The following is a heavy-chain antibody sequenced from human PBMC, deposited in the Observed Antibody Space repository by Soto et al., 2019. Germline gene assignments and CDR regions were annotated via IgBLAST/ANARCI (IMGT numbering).Heavy chain of an antibody. V-gene: IGHV3-66*01. Sequence: EVQLVESGGGLVQPGGSLRLSCVASGFTVTDIYMNWVRQAPGKGLEWVSVIYKDFTDYADFVRGRFSVSTDTSKNALYLKLDNLRAEDTAVYYCAREPRYCSGGSCSIIGDAFDIWGQGAMVTVSS. J-gene: IGHJ3*02. D-gene: IGHD2-15*01. CDR1: GFTVTDIY. CDR3: AREPRYCSGGSCSIIGDAFDI. CDR2: IYKDFT.